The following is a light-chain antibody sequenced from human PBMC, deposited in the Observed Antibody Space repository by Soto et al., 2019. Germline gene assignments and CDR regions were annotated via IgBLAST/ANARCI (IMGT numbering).Light chain of an antibody. Sequence: EIVLPQSPRNPSSSPRERATLSCTASQRLIGSQLARYQQQPGHAPRLLIHDASSRATGISDRFSGSGSGTDFALTIRRLECADVEAYYCQQRSNWHPITFGQGTRLEI. CDR1: QRLIGSQ. V-gene: IGKV3D-20*02. CDR2: DAS. J-gene: IGKJ5*01. CDR3: QQRSNWHPIT.